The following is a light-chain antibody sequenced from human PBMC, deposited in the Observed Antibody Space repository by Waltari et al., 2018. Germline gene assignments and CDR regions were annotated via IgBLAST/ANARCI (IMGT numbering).Light chain of an antibody. CDR1: TLPRKY. V-gene: IGLV3-10*01. Sequence: SYELTQPPSVSVSPGQTARITCSGDTLPRKYAYWSQQKSGQAPVLVIFEDNKRPPGIPERFSGSISGTMATLTISGAQVEDEADYYCYSTDSSSKGVFGAGTKATVL. J-gene: IGLJ1*01. CDR2: EDN. CDR3: YSTDSSSKGV.